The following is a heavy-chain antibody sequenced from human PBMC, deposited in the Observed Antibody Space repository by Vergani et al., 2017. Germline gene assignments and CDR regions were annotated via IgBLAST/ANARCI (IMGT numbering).Heavy chain of an antibody. CDR1: GGSISSYY. CDR2: IYYSGST. CDR3: ARGLRGIAVAGHDY. V-gene: IGHV4-59*12. D-gene: IGHD6-19*01. J-gene: IGHJ4*02. Sequence: QVQLQESGPGLVKPSETLSLTCTVSGGSISSYYWSWIRQPPGKGLEWIGYIYYSGSTNDDPSLKSRVTISVDTSKNQFSLKLSSVTAADTAVYYCARGLRGIAVAGHDYWGQGTLVTVSS.